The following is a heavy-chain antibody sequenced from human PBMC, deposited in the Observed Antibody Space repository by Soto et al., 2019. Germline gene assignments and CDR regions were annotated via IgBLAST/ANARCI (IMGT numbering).Heavy chain of an antibody. V-gene: IGHV3-11*06. CDR1: GFKFSDYH. Sequence: QVQLVRSGGGLVKPGGSLRLSCAASGFKFSDYHMSWIRQAQGKGLAWISYISSSGSYTTYTDSVKGRFTISRDNARSSLYLQMDSLRGEDTAVYYCACVAPTIFGAQFHHNLVDVWGQGTTVTVAS. CDR3: ACVAPTIFGAQFHHNLVDV. D-gene: IGHD3-3*01. J-gene: IGHJ6*02. CDR2: ISSSGSYT.